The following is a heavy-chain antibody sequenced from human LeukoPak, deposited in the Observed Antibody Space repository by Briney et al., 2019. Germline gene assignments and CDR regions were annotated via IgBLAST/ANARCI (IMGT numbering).Heavy chain of an antibody. D-gene: IGHD5-12*01. CDR2: ISGSGYST. CDR3: AKEAGYSGYDYPDY. CDR1: GFTFSSYA. Sequence: GGSLRLSCAASGFTFSSYAMSWVRQAPGQGLEWVSAISGSGYSTYYADSVKGRFTISRDNSKNTLYLQMNSLRAQDTAVYYCAKEAGYSGYDYPDYWGQGTLVTVSS. J-gene: IGHJ4*02. V-gene: IGHV3-23*01.